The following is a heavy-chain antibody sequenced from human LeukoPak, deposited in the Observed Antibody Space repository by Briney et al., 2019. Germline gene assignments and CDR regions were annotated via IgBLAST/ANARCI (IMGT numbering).Heavy chain of an antibody. V-gene: IGHV1-69*06. CDR1: GGTFSSYA. CDR3: ARGYGDYQDYYYYYMDV. D-gene: IGHD4-17*01. Sequence: SVKVSCKASGGTFSSYAISWVRQAPGQGLEWMGGIIPIFGTANYAQKFQGRVTITADKSTSTAYMELSSLRSEDTAVYYCARGYGDYQDYYYYYMDVWGKGTTVTVSS. J-gene: IGHJ6*03. CDR2: IIPIFGTA.